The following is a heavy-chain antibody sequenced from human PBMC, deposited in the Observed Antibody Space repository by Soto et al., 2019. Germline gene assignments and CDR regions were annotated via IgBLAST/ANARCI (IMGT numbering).Heavy chain of an antibody. CDR1: GWSFIGYC. V-gene: IGHV4-34*01. CDR2: INHSGST. J-gene: IGHJ6*02. D-gene: IGHD5-18*01. CDR3: ARGGYSYGFSYYYYGMDV. Sequence: XETLSLACSVDGWSFIGYCWSWIRQPPGNGLEWIGEINHSGSTNYNPSLKSRVTISVDTSKNQFSLKLSSVTAADTAVYYCARGGYSYGFSYYYYGMDVWGQGTTVTVSS.